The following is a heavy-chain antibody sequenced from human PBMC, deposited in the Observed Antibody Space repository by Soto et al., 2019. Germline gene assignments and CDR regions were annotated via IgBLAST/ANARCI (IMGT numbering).Heavy chain of an antibody. J-gene: IGHJ4*02. CDR1: GGSMSEYF. V-gene: IGHV4-59*01. Sequence: SETLSLTCSVSGGSMSEYFWSWIRQSPGKGLEWIGYIYYLGSTDYSPSLKSRVTISVDTSKRQFSLRLTSVTAADTAVYYCARDGYDGSGSPYPAYWGPGTQVTVSS. CDR2: IYYLGST. D-gene: IGHD3-10*01. CDR3: ARDGYDGSGSPYPAY.